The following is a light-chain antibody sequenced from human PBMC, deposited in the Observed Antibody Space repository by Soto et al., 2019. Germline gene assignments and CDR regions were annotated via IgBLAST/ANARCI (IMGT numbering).Light chain of an antibody. CDR3: QQYDNLLIT. CDR2: DAA. J-gene: IGKJ5*01. Sequence: DIQMTQSPSSLSASVGDRVTITCQASQAISNYLNWYQQKPGKAPKLLIYDAANLETGVPSRFSGSGSGTDFSFTISGLQPEDIATYYCQQYDNLLITFGQGTRLEIK. V-gene: IGKV1-33*01. CDR1: QAISNY.